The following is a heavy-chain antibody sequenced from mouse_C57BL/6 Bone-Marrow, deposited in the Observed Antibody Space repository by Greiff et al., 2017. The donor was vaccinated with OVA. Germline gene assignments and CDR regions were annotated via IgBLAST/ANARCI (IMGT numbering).Heavy chain of an antibody. D-gene: IGHD1-1*01. CDR2: INPNTGGT. J-gene: IGHJ2*01. V-gene: IGHV1-18*01. CDR3: ARSNYSGSSHYFDY. CDR1: GYTFTDYN. Sequence: EVQLQQSGPELVKPGASVKIPCKASGYTFTDYNMDWVKQSHGKSLEWIGDINPNTGGTIYNQKFKGKATLTVDKSSSTAYMELRSLTSEDTAVYYCARSNYSGSSHYFDYWGQGTTLTVSS.